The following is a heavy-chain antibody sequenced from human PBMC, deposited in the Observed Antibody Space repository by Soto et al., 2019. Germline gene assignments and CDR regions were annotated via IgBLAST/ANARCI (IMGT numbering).Heavy chain of an antibody. Sequence: QVQLQQWGAGLLKPSETLSLTCAVYGGSFSGYYWTWIRQPPGTGLEWIGEINHSGSTNYNPSLTCRVTISVDTSKHQFSLKLTSAAAADTAGYYCARDKITCLFDYWGQGTLVTVSS. CDR3: ARDKITCLFDY. CDR2: INHSGST. D-gene: IGHD3-10*01. J-gene: IGHJ4*02. V-gene: IGHV4-34*01. CDR1: GGSFSGYY.